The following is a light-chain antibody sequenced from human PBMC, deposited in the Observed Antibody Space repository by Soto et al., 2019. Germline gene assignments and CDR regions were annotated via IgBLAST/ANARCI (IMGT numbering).Light chain of an antibody. CDR1: QSVENY. CDR3: QQYNNWPLT. CDR2: GAS. J-gene: IGKJ4*01. Sequence: EIVLTQSPATLSLSPGERATLSCRASQSVENYLAWYQQKPGQAPRLLIYGASARATGIPARFSGSGSGTEFTLTISSLQSEDFAVYYCQQYNNWPLTFGGGTKVEIK. V-gene: IGKV3-15*01.